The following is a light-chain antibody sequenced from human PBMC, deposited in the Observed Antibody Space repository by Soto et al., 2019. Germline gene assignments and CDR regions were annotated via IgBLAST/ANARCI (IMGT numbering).Light chain of an antibody. CDR3: QQYDNWLT. CDR1: QSVLSN. CDR2: GAS. V-gene: IGKV3-15*01. Sequence: EVVMTQSPATLSVSPGERATLSCRASQSVLSNLAWYQQKPGQPPRLLIYGASTRATDIPARFSGSGSGTDFTLTISSLQSEDSAFYYCQQYDNWLTFGGGTKVEI. J-gene: IGKJ4*02.